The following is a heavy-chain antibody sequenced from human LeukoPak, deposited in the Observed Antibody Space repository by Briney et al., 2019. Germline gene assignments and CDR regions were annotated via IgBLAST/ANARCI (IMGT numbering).Heavy chain of an antibody. Sequence: GGSLRLSCAASGFSFTNYAMSWVRQAPARGPEWVSSLRGDGETFYADSVKGRFTLSRDNSKNTLYLQMNSLRAEDTAVYYCAKNERATIESPADYWGQGTLVTVSS. V-gene: IGHV3-23*01. CDR1: GFSFTNYA. CDR2: LRGDGET. D-gene: IGHD5-24*01. CDR3: AKNERATIESPADY. J-gene: IGHJ4*02.